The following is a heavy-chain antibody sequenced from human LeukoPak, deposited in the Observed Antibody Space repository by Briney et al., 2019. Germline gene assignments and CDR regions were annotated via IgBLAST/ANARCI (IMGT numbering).Heavy chain of an antibody. Sequence: PSETLSLTCTVSGGSNSSSSYYWGWIRQPPGKGLEWIGSIYYSGSTYYNPSLKSRVTISVDTSKYQFSLKLSSVTAAGTAVYYCARLLCSSTSCDYYSYYMDVWGKGTTVTVSS. CDR2: IYYSGST. CDR1: GGSNSSSSYY. D-gene: IGHD2-2*01. CDR3: ARLLCSSTSCDYYSYYMDV. J-gene: IGHJ6*03. V-gene: IGHV4-39*01.